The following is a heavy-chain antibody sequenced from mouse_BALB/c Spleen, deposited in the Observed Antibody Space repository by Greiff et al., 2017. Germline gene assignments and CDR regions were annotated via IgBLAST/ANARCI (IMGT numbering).Heavy chain of an antibody. D-gene: IGHD1-1*01. CDR3: ARGYYGSKGFAY. Sequence: VQLQQSGAELVRPGTSVKVSCKASGYAFTNYLIEWVKQRPGQGLEWIGVINPGSGGTNYNEKFKGKATLTADKSSSTAYMQLSSLTSDDSAVYFCARGYYGSKGFAYWGQGTLVTV. J-gene: IGHJ3*01. V-gene: IGHV1-54*01. CDR1: GYAFTNYL. CDR2: INPGSGGT.